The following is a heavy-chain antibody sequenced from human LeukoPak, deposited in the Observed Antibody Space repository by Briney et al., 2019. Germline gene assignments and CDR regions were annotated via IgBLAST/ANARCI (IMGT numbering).Heavy chain of an antibody. Sequence: PGGSLRLSCAASGFTFSNAWMSWVSHAPGKGLEWVVRIKSKTDGGTTDYAAPVKGRFTISRDDSKNTLYLQMNSLKTEDTAVYYCTTAFAEYYDYVWGSYRQGTDYWGQGTLVTVSS. V-gene: IGHV3-15*01. CDR3: TTAFAEYYDYVWGSYRQGTDY. J-gene: IGHJ4*02. D-gene: IGHD3-16*02. CDR1: GFTFSNAW. CDR2: IKSKTDGGTT.